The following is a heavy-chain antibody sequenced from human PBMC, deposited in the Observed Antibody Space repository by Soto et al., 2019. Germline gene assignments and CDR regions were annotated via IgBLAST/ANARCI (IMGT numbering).Heavy chain of an antibody. J-gene: IGHJ6*02. CDR2: ISSSSSYT. CDR1: GFTFSDYY. Sequence: QVQLVESGGGLVKPGGSLRLSCAASGFTFSDYYMSWIRQAPGKGLEWVSYISSSSSYTNYADSVKGRFTISRDNAKNSLYLQMNSLRAEDTAVYYCARAPRGTDYYYYGMDVWGQGTTVTVSS. V-gene: IGHV3-11*05. D-gene: IGHD1-1*01. CDR3: ARAPRGTDYYYYGMDV.